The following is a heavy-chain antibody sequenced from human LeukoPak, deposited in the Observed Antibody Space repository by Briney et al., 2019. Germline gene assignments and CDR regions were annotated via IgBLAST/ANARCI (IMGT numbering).Heavy chain of an antibody. CDR1: GFTFSSYS. CDR3: ARDRGSSGYHFDY. Sequence: GGSLRLSCAASGFTFSSYSMNWVRQAPGKGLEWVSSISSSSSYIYYADSVKGRFTISRDDAKNSLYLQMNSLRAEDTAVYYCARDRGSSGYHFDYWGQGTLVTVSS. V-gene: IGHV3-21*01. J-gene: IGHJ4*02. D-gene: IGHD3-22*01. CDR2: ISSSSSYI.